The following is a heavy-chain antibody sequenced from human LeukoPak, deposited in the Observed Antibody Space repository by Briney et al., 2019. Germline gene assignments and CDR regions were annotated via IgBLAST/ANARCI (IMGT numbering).Heavy chain of an antibody. D-gene: IGHD3-10*01. CDR2: ISSTSSYI. V-gene: IGHV3-21*01. J-gene: IGHJ4*02. Sequence: GGSLRLSCAASGFTFSSYSMNWVRQAPGKGLEWVSSISSTSSYIYYADSVKGRFTVSRDNAKNSLYLQMNSLRAEDTAVYYCARDSGSGSYSGCWGQGTLVTVSS. CDR3: ARDSGSGSYSGC. CDR1: GFTFSSYS.